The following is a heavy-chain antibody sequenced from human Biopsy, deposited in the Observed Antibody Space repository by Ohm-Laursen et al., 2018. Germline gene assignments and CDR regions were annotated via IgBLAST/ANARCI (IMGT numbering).Heavy chain of an antibody. CDR2: MNPDSGNT. V-gene: IGHV1-8*02. Sequence: ASVKVSCKASGYTYPDYYVHWVRQATGQGLEWMGWMNPDSGNTGYAQNFQGRVTMTRNTSISTAYMELSSLRSEDTAVYFCARADPPLFYYGSGSSSWFDPWGQGTLVTVSS. CDR3: ARADPPLFYYGSGSSSWFDP. CDR1: GYTYPDYY. J-gene: IGHJ5*02. D-gene: IGHD3-10*01.